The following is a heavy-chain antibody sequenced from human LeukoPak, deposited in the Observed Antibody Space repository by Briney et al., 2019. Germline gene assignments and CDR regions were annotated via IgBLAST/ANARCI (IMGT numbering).Heavy chain of an antibody. V-gene: IGHV3-53*05. Sequence: PGGSLRLSCAASGFTVSSNYMSWVRQAPGKGLEWVSVIYSGGSTYYADSVKGRFTISRDNSKNTLYLQMNSLRAEDTAVYYCARSEVLLYYFDYWGQGTLVTVSS. CDR1: GFTVSSNY. J-gene: IGHJ4*02. D-gene: IGHD3-10*01. CDR3: ARSEVLLYYFDY. CDR2: IYSGGST.